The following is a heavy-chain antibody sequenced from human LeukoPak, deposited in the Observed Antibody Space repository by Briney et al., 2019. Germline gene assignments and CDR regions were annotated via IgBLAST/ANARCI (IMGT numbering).Heavy chain of an antibody. CDR1: GYTFTSYA. CDR2: INAGNGNT. V-gene: IGHV1-3*01. D-gene: IGHD3-10*01. Sequence: ASVKVSCKASGYTFTSYAMHWVRQAPGQRLEWMGWINAGNGNTKYSQKFQGRVTITRDTSASTAYMELSSLRSEDTAVYYCARDPPYYYGSGSYPHYYFDYWGQGTLVTVSS. CDR3: ARDPPYYYGSGSYPHYYFDY. J-gene: IGHJ4*02.